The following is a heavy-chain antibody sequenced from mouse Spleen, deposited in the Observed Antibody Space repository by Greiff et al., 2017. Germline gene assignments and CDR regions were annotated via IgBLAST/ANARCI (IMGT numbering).Heavy chain of an antibody. V-gene: IGHV7-3*01. D-gene: IGHD4-1*01. J-gene: IGHJ4*01. CDR3: ARYTGPNYAMDY. CDR1: GFTFTDYY. Sequence: EVHLVESGGGLVQPGGSLSLSCAASGFTFTDYYMSWVRQPPGKALEWLGFIRNKANGYTTEYSASVKGRFTISRDNSQSILYLQMNALRAEDSATYYCARYTGPNYAMDYWGQGTSVTVSS. CDR2: IRNKANGYTT.